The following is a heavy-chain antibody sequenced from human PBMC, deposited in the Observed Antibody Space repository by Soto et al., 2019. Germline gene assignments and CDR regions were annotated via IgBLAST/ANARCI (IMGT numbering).Heavy chain of an antibody. CDR2: ITSDERTI. Sequence: EVQLVESGGGLVQPGGSLGLSCSASGFTFRVYSMNWVRQAPGKGLEWVSYITSDERTIHYADSVKGRFTISRDNAKNSVYLQMTSLRDEDPAVYYCASSVEGHFDFWGQGILVTVSS. CDR1: GFTFRVYS. V-gene: IGHV3-48*02. CDR3: ASSVEGHFDF. J-gene: IGHJ4*01. D-gene: IGHD6-19*01.